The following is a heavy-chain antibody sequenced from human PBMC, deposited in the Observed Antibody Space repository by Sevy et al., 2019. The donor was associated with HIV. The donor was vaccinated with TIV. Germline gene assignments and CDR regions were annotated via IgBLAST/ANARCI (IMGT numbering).Heavy chain of an antibody. CDR2: INPNIGDT. D-gene: IGHD3-22*01. Sequence: ASVKVSCKASGYTFTDSYIHWVRQAPGPGLEWMGWINPNIGDTHYAQKFQGRVTLTSDTSISPAYMELSRLRSDDTAVYFCARRYYDGSGYYHDAFDIWGQGTMVTVSS. J-gene: IGHJ3*02. V-gene: IGHV1-2*02. CDR3: ARRYYDGSGYYHDAFDI. CDR1: GYTFTDSY.